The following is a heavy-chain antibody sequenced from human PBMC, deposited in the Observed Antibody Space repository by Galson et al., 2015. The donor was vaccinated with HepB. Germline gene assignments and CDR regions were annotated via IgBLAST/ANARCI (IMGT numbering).Heavy chain of an antibody. Sequence: SVKVSCKASGYTFTSYGISWVRQAPGQGLEWMGWISAYNGNTNYAQKLQGRVTMTTDTSTSTAYMELRSLRSDDTAVYYCARDRLDIVVVPAAMPGAYYYGMDVWGQGTTVTVSS. CDR1: GYTFTSYG. CDR2: ISAYNGNT. CDR3: ARDRLDIVVVPAAMPGAYYYGMDV. V-gene: IGHV1-18*04. J-gene: IGHJ6*02. D-gene: IGHD2-2*01.